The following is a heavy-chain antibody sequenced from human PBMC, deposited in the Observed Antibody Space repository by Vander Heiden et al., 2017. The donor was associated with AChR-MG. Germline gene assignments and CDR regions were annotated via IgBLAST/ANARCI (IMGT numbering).Heavy chain of an antibody. J-gene: IGHJ4*02. CDR1: GFTFSSDA. Sequence: QVQLVESGGGVVQPGRSLRLSCAASGFTFSSDAMHWGRQAPGKGLEWVAVISYDGSNKYYADSVKGRCTSSRDNSKNTLYLQMNSRRAEDTAVYDWAREGDSSGWYFDYWGQGTLGTVSS. D-gene: IGHD6-19*01. CDR3: AREGDSSGWYFDY. CDR2: ISYDGSNK. V-gene: IGHV3-30-3*01.